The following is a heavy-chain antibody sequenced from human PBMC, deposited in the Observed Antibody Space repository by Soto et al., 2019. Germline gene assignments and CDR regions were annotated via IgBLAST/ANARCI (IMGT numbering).Heavy chain of an antibody. CDR1: GGSIGDYY. CDR2: IYYTGKT. D-gene: IGHD2-21*01. Sequence: PXASLSLTCSICGGSIGDYYWSWIGQPPGKGLEWLAYIYYTGKTDQNPSLERRVSISLGTSKNQFSLNLRSVTAADTPVYYCVRTHNRAGSFDSCGPRILVTVSS. V-gene: IGHV4-59*01. J-gene: IGHJ4*02. CDR3: VRTHNRAGSFDS.